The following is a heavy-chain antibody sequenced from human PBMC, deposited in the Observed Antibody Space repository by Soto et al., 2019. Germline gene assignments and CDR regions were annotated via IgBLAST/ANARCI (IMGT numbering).Heavy chain of an antibody. V-gene: IGHV5-51*01. Sequence: PGESLKISCKGSGYIFTTYWIGWVRQVPGKGLEWVGVIYPADSDTRYSPSFQGQVTISADKSNSTLYLQWNSLKASDTAVFYCARRSYNDYYYYGIDVWGQGTTVTVSS. CDR3: ARRSYNDYYYYGIDV. D-gene: IGHD1-26*01. CDR2: IYPADSDT. CDR1: GYIFTTYW. J-gene: IGHJ6*02.